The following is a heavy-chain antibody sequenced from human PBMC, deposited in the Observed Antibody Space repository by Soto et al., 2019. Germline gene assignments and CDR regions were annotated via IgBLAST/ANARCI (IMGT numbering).Heavy chain of an antibody. V-gene: IGHV3-23*01. CDR2: ISGSGGST. CDR1: GFTFSSYA. CDR3: AKRRGYNYGNNFDY. J-gene: IGHJ4*02. D-gene: IGHD5-18*01. Sequence: GGSLRLSCAASGFTFSSYAMSWVRQAPGKGLEWVSTISGSGGSTYYAGSVKGRFTISRDNSKNTLYLQMNSLRAEDTAVYYCAKRRGYNYGNNFDYWGQGTLVTVSS.